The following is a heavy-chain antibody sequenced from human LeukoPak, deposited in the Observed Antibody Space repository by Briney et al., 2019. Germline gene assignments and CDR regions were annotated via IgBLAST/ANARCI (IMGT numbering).Heavy chain of an antibody. CDR1: GYRLTNNW. D-gene: IGHD2-2*01. V-gene: IGHV5-51*01. CDR2: IYPGYSDA. J-gene: IGHJ6*03. CDR3: ARLYQLLEPYYYYYMDV. Sequence: GESLKISCKISGYRLTNNWIGWVRQVPGKGLEWMGLIYPGYSDAKYSPSFQGQVTLSVDTSISTAYLQLGGLRASDTAIYYCARLYQLLEPYYYYYMDVWGKGTTVTVSS.